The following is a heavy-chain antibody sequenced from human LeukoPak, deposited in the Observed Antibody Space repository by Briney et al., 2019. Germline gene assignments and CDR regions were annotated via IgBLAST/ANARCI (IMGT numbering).Heavy chain of an antibody. J-gene: IGHJ4*02. V-gene: IGHV3-48*01. Sequence: QSGGSLRLSCAASGFTFGSYSMNWVRQAPGKGLEWVSYISSSSSTIYYADSVKGRFTISRDNAKNSLYLQMNSLRAEDTAVYYCARGRGSGSPHSRWGQGTLVTVSS. CDR3: ARGRGSGSPHSR. CDR1: GFTFGSYS. CDR2: ISSSSSTI. D-gene: IGHD3-10*01.